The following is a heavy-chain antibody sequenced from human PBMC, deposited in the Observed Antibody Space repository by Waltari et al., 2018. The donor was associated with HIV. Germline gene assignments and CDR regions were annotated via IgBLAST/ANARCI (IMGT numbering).Heavy chain of an antibody. V-gene: IGHV4-61*02. J-gene: IGHJ4*02. CDR3: ARGDVGDFWSGFFSL. Sequence: QVQLQESGPGLVRPSEALSLPCPVSGGSLSSGIYYWSWVRQPAGKRLEWIGRIYSTGNTNYNPALMSRATISIDTSKNQLSLKLTSVTAADTAMYYCARGDVGDFWSGFFSLWGQGTQVTVSS. CDR2: IYSTGNT. CDR1: GGSLSSGIYY. D-gene: IGHD3-3*01.